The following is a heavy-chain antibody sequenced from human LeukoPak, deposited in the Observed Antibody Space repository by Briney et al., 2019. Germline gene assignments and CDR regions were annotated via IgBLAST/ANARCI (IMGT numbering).Heavy chain of an antibody. J-gene: IGHJ6*02. V-gene: IGHV3-30-3*01. CDR1: GFTFSSYA. Sequence: GGSLRLSCAASGFTFSSYAMHWVRQAPGKGQEWVAVISYDGSNKYYADSVKGRFTISRDNSKNTLYLQMNSLRAEDTAVYYCARDYRITYYYYYGMDVWGQGTTVTVSS. D-gene: IGHD5-24*01. CDR2: ISYDGSNK. CDR3: ARDYRITYYYYYGMDV.